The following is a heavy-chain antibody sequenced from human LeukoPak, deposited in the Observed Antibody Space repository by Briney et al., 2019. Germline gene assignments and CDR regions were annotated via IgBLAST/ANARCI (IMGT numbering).Heavy chain of an antibody. CDR2: IYPGDSDT. CDR3: ARSGNYYDTSGYHY. CDR1: GFTFTSYW. Sequence: GESLKISCEASGFTFTSYWIGWVRQMPGKGLEWMGTIYPGDSDTRYSPPFQGQVTISGDKSISTAYLQWSSLKASDTAMYYCARSGNYYDTSGYHYWGQGTLVTVSS. V-gene: IGHV5-51*01. J-gene: IGHJ4*02. D-gene: IGHD3-22*01.